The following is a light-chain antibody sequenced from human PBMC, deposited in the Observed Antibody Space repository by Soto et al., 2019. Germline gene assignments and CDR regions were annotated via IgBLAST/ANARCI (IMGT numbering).Light chain of an antibody. V-gene: IGKV1-39*01. J-gene: IGKJ1*01. CDR2: GAS. CDR1: QPISNY. Sequence: DVQMTQSPSSLSASVGDRVTIACRASQPISNYLNRYQQKPGEVPKVLIFGASSLRSGVPSRFSGSGYGTDFTLTINNLHPDDIATYYCQQTHAVPLTFGQGT. CDR3: QQTHAVPLT.